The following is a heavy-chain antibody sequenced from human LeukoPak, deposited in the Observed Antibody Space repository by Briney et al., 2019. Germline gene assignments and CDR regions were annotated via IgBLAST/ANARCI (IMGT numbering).Heavy chain of an antibody. D-gene: IGHD6-13*01. CDR1: GFTFSSYW. CDR2: INSDGSST. V-gene: IGHV3-74*01. J-gene: IGHJ4*02. Sequence: GGSLRLSCAASGFTFSSYWMHWVRQAPGKGLVWVSRINSDGSSTSYADSVKGRFTISRDNAKNTLYLQMNSLRAEDTAVYYCARGSSSWAPFDYWGQGTLVTVSS. CDR3: ARGSSSWAPFDY.